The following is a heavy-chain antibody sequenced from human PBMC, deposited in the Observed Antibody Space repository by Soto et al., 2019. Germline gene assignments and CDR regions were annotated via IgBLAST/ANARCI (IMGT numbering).Heavy chain of an antibody. J-gene: IGHJ6*02. CDR3: ASDQAHSSSWYAGYYGMDV. D-gene: IGHD6-13*01. V-gene: IGHV3-30*03. CDR2: ISYDGSNK. CDR1: GFTFSSYG. Sequence: WGSLRLSCAASGFTFSSYGMHWVRQAPGKGLEWVAVISYDGSNKYYADSVKGRFTISRDNSKNTLYLQMNSLRAEDTAVYYCASDQAHSSSWYAGYYGMDVWGQGTTVTVSS.